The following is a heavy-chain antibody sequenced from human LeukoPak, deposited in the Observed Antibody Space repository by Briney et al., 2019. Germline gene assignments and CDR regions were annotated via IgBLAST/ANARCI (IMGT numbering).Heavy chain of an antibody. J-gene: IGHJ5*02. CDR2: ISGSGGST. D-gene: IGHD2-2*01. V-gene: IGHV3-23*01. CDR1: GFTFSSYA. CDR3: AKGPSSTNYNWFDP. Sequence: GGSLRLSCAASGFTFSSYAMSWVRQAPGKGLEWVSAISGSGGSTYYADSVKGRFTISRDNSKNTLYLQMNSLRAEDTAVYYCAKGPSSTNYNWFDPWGQGTLVTVSP.